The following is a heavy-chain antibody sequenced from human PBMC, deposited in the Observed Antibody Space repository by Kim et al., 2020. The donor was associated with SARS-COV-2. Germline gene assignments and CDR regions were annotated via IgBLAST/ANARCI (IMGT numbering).Heavy chain of an antibody. Sequence: HPSLKSRDTISVDRSQNQCSLKRSSVTAADTAVYYCARGYGSGSPYGMDVWGQGTTVTVSS. V-gene: IGHV4-30-2*01. D-gene: IGHD3-10*01. CDR3: ARGYGSGSPYGMDV. J-gene: IGHJ6*02.